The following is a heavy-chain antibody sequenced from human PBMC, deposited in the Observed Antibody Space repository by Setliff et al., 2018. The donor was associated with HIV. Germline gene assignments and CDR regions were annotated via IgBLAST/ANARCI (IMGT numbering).Heavy chain of an antibody. D-gene: IGHD3-10*01. J-gene: IGHJ4*02. CDR1: GGSFSGYY. Sequence: SSETLSLTCAVYGGSFSGYYWSWIRQPPGKGLEWIGEINHSGSTNYNPSLKSRVTISVNTSKNQFSLKLSSVTAADTAVYYCARSWGSGSYPYWGQGTLVTVSS. CDR3: ARSWGSGSYPY. V-gene: IGHV4-34*01. CDR2: INHSGST.